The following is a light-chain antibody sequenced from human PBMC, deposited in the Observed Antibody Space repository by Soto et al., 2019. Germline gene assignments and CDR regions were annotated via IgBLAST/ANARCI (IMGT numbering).Light chain of an antibody. Sequence: QSVLTQPASVSGSPGQSITVSCSGTSSDVGGYNYVSWYQQHPGKAPKLMIYEVSKRPSGVSDRFSGSKSGNTASLTISGLPAEDEADYSCSSYTRSSPYVFGTGTKGTVL. CDR2: EVS. CDR3: SSYTRSSPYV. J-gene: IGLJ1*01. V-gene: IGLV2-14*01. CDR1: SSDVGGYNY.